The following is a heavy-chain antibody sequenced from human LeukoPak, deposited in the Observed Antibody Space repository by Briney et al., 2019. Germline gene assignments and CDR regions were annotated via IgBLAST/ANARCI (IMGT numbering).Heavy chain of an antibody. CDR1: GGSVSSYY. D-gene: IGHD2-15*01. V-gene: IGHV4-59*08. CDR2: IYYSGST. Sequence: SETLSLTCTVSGGSVSSYYWSWIRQPPGKGLEWIGYIYYSGSTDSNPSLKSRVTISVDTSKNQISLKLSSVTAADTAVYYCARTYCRGGSCHFDYWGQGTLVTVSS. CDR3: ARTYCRGGSCHFDY. J-gene: IGHJ4*02.